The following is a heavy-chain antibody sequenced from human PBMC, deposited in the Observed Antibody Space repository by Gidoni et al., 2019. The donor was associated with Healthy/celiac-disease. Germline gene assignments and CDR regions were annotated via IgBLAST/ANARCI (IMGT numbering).Heavy chain of an antibody. J-gene: IGHJ6*03. CDR3: ARGITGTTNGYYYYYYMDV. D-gene: IGHD1-7*01. CDR2: MNPNSGNT. V-gene: IGHV1-8*01. CDR1: GYTSPSYD. Sequence: QLQLVQSGAEAKKPWASVKVSCKASGYTSPSYDINWVRQATGQGLEWMGWMNPNSGNTGYAQKFQGRVTMTRNTSISTAYMELSSLRSEDTAVYYCARGITGTTNGYYYYYYMDVWGKGTTVTVSS.